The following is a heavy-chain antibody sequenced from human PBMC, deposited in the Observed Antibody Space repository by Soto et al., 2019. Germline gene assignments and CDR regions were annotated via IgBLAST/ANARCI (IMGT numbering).Heavy chain of an antibody. J-gene: IGHJ4*02. V-gene: IGHV1-8*01. CDR2: MNPNSGHT. CDR1: GYTFTSFD. Sequence: WASVKVSCKASGYTFTSFDINWVRRATGQGLEWMGWMNPNSGHTGYAQKFQGRVTMTRDTSISTAYMELSSLRYEDTAVYYCTRGRNSGDGYNGGGYWGQGTLVTVSS. D-gene: IGHD1-1*01. CDR3: TRGRNSGDGYNGGGY.